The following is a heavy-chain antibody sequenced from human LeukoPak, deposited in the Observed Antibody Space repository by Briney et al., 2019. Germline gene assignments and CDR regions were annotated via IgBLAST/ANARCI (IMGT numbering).Heavy chain of an antibody. J-gene: IGHJ4*02. CDR1: VYTFTSYD. CDR2: MNPNSGNT. D-gene: IGHD2-15*01. CDR3: ARVAHRGDCYDY. V-gene: IGHV1-8*01. Sequence: ASVKVSCTASVYTFTSYDINWVRHAPGQGLEWMGWMNPNSGNTGYAQKFQGRVTMTRNTSISTAYMELSSLRSEDTALYYWARVAHRGDCYDYWGQGTLVTVSS.